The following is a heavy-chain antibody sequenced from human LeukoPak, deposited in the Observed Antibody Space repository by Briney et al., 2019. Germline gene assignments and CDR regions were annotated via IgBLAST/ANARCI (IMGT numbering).Heavy chain of an antibody. Sequence: SETLSLTCAVYGGSFSGYYWSWIRQPPGKGLEWIGEINHSGSTNYNPSLKSRVTISVDTSKNQFSLKLSSVTAADTAVYYCARGQWSGWYEMVKLPTLSYGMDVWGQGTTVTVSS. V-gene: IGHV4-34*01. J-gene: IGHJ6*02. D-gene: IGHD6-19*01. CDR1: GGSFSGYY. CDR2: INHSGST. CDR3: ARGQWSGWYEMVKLPTLSYGMDV.